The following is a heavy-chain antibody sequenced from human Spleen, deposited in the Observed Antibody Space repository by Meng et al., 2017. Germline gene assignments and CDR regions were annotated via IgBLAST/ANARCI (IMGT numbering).Heavy chain of an antibody. J-gene: IGHJ4*02. CDR2: IWYDGGNE. CDR3: ARGKPGLLDY. Sequence: GESLKISCAASGFTFDDYAMNWVRQAPGKGLEWVALIWYDGGNEYYGDSVKGRFTISRDNSKNTLYLQMNSLRAEDTAVYYCARGKPGLLDYWGQGTLVTVSS. CDR1: GFTFDDYA. V-gene: IGHV3-33*08. D-gene: IGHD1-14*01.